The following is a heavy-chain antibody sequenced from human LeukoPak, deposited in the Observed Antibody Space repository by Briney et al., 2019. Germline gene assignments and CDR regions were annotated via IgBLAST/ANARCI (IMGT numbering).Heavy chain of an antibody. Sequence: GGSLRLSCAASGFTFSDYYMSWIRQAPGKGLEWVSYISSSSYTNYADSVKGRFTISRDNAKNSLYLQMNSLRAEDTAVYYCARDLGGSYYGENWFDPWGQGTLVTVSS. D-gene: IGHD1-26*01. CDR3: ARDLGGSYYGENWFDP. CDR2: ISSSSYT. V-gene: IGHV3-11*05. J-gene: IGHJ5*02. CDR1: GFTFSDYY.